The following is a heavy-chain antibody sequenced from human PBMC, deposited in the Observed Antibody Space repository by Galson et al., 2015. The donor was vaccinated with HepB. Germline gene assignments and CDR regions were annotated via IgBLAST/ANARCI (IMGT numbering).Heavy chain of an antibody. CDR3: AIFPPTFGGTCYYCHNAADF. Sequence: SLRLSCAASGFIFSDYYMAWIRQAPGKGLEWVSYISSRSTHTNYADSVKGRFTISRDNAKNSLFLQMHSLTAADTAVYYCAIFPPTFGGTCYYCHNAADFWGQGTLVTVSA. D-gene: IGHD2-15*01. CDR2: ISSRSTHT. V-gene: IGHV3-11*06. CDR1: GFIFSDYY. J-gene: IGHJ3*01.